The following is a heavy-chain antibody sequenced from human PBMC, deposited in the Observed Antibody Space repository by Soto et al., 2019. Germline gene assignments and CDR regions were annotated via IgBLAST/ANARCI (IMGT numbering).Heavy chain of an antibody. D-gene: IGHD6-13*01. Sequence: GGSLRLSCAASGFTFSSYAMSWVRQAPGKGLEWVSAISGSGGSTYYADSVKGRFTISRDNSKNTLYLQMNSLRAEDTAVYYCAKDAAPYSSSWFQFDYWGQGTLVTVSS. V-gene: IGHV3-23*01. CDR3: AKDAAPYSSSWFQFDY. CDR2: ISGSGGST. CDR1: GFTFSSYA. J-gene: IGHJ4*02.